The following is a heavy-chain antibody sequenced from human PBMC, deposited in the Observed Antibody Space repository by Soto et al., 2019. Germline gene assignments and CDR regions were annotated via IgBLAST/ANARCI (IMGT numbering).Heavy chain of an antibody. V-gene: IGHV3-30*18. J-gene: IGHJ4*02. D-gene: IGHD2-8*01. Sequence: GGSLRLSCAASGFTFSSYGMHWVRQAPGKGLEWVAVMSYDGNNKYYADSVKGRFTVSRDNSRNTQYLQMNSLRVEDTAVYYCAKGFLSGGYCANGVCYHFDYWGQGAPVSGSA. CDR1: GFTFSSYG. CDR3: AKGFLSGGYCANGVCYHFDY. CDR2: MSYDGNNK.